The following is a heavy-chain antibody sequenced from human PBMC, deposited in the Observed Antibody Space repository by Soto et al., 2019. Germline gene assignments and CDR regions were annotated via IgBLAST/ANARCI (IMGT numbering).Heavy chain of an antibody. V-gene: IGHV3-30-3*01. Sequence: QVQLVESGGGVVQPGRSLRLSCAASGFTFSSYAMHWVRQAPGKGLEWVAVISYDGSNKYYADSVKGRFTISRDNSKNTLYQQMNSLGGEDTVVYYCAVGGGGSWGEMATIYGMDVWGQGTTVTVSS. J-gene: IGHJ6*02. D-gene: IGHD3-16*01. CDR2: ISYDGSNK. CDR3: AVGGGGSWGEMATIYGMDV. CDR1: GFTFSSYA.